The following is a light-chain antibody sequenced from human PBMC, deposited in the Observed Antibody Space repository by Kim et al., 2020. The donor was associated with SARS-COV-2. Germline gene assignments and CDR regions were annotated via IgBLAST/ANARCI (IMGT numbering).Light chain of an antibody. Sequence: SAAVGDRVTITCRASQSLGGWLAWYQQRPGKAPKLLIYKASTLENGVPSRFSGSGSGTEFTLTISSLQPDDFATYYCQQYNSPWTFGQGTKVDIK. V-gene: IGKV1-5*03. CDR2: KAS. CDR3: QQYNSPWT. J-gene: IGKJ1*01. CDR1: QSLGGW.